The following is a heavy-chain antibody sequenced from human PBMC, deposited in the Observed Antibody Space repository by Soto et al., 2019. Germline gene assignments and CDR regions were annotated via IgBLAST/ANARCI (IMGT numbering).Heavy chain of an antibody. CDR3: ARDGSGFHWYFDL. CDR1: GDSVSSKTAT. V-gene: IGHV6-1*01. J-gene: IGHJ2*01. Sequence: QVQLQQSGPGLVKPSQTLSPICAISGDSVSSKTATWNWIRQSPSTGLEWLGRTYYRAKGYNDYAVSVKSRVVITPDTSKNQFSLPLNSVTPEDAAVYFCARDGSGFHWYFDLWGRGTLVTVSS. CDR2: TYYRAKGYN. D-gene: IGHD6-19*01.